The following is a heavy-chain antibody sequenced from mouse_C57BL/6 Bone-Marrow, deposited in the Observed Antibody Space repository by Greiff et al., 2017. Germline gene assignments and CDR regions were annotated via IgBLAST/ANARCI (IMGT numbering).Heavy chain of an antibody. D-gene: IGHD1-1*01. Sequence: QVQLKESGPGLVAPSQSLSITCTVSGFSLTSYAISWVRQPPGKGLEWLGVIWTGGGTNYNSALKSRLSISKDNSKSQVFLKMNSLQTDDTARYYCARKRVYYYGSPYYYAMDYWGQGTSVTVSS. V-gene: IGHV2-9-1*01. CDR3: ARKRVYYYGSPYYYAMDY. CDR1: GFSLTSYA. CDR2: IWTGGGT. J-gene: IGHJ4*01.